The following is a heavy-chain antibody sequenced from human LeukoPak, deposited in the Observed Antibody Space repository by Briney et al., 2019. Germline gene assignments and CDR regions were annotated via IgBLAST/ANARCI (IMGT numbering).Heavy chain of an antibody. J-gene: IGHJ4*02. CDR3: ARPQSIAARPFDY. CDR1: GYTFTSYD. D-gene: IGHD6-6*01. CDR2: INPNSGGT. V-gene: IGHV1-2*02. Sequence: GASVKVSCKASGYTFTSYDINWVRQATGQGLEWMGWINPNSGGTNYAQKFQGRVTMTRDTSISTAYMELSRLRSDDTAVYYCARPQSIAARPFDYWGQGTLVTVSS.